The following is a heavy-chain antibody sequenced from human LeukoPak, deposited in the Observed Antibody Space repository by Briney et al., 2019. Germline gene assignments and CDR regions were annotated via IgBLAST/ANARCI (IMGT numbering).Heavy chain of an antibody. CDR3: ARVNSNYYYMDV. D-gene: IGHD2-21*01. J-gene: IGHJ6*03. V-gene: IGHV1-8*03. Sequence: GASVKVSCKASGYTFTSYDINWVRQATGQGLEWMGWMNPNSGNTGYAQKFQGRVTITRNTSISKAYMELSSLRSEDTAVYYCARVNSNYYYMDVWGKETTVTVSS. CDR2: MNPNSGNT. CDR1: GYTFTSYD.